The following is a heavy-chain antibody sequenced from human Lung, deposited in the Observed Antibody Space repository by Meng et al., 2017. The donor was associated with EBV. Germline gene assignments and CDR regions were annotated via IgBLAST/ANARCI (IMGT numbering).Heavy chain of an antibody. V-gene: IGHV4-34*01. J-gene: IGHJ4*02. Sequence: QVQQQQGGAGLLKPSETLSLTGAVYGGSFSGSFSGYYWSWIRQAPGKGLEWIGEINDSGSTDYNPSLKSRLTISVDRSKSQFSLELSSVTAADTAVYYCARSTFDYWGQGTLVTVSS. CDR3: ARSTFDY. D-gene: IGHD1-26*01. CDR2: INDSGST. CDR1: GGSFSGSFSGYY.